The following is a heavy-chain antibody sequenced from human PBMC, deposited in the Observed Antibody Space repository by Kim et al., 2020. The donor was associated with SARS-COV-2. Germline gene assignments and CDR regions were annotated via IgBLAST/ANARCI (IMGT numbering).Heavy chain of an antibody. D-gene: IGHD6-13*01. V-gene: IGHV3-43*01. Sequence: GGSLRLSCAASGFTFDDYAMHWVRQAPGKGLEWVSLIGWDGGATYYADSVKGRFTISRDNSKNSLYLQMNSLRSDDTALYYCAKTKYSNNWYSAVDVWGQGTTVTVSS. J-gene: IGHJ6*02. CDR2: IGWDGGAT. CDR1: GFTFDDYA. CDR3: AKTKYSNNWYSAVDV.